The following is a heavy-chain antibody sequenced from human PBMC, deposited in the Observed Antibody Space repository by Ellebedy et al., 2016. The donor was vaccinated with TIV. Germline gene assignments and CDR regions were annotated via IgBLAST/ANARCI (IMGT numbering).Heavy chain of an antibody. CDR1: GGSISSYY. J-gene: IGHJ4*02. CDR3: ARDLGVGDY. V-gene: IGHV4-59*01. CDR2: IFYIGST. Sequence: SETLSLXXTVSGGSISSYYWSWIRQPPGKGLEWIGYIFYIGSTNYNPSLKSRVTISVDTSKNHFSLKLSSVTAADTAVYYCARDLGVGDYWGQGTLVTVSS. D-gene: IGHD2-15*01.